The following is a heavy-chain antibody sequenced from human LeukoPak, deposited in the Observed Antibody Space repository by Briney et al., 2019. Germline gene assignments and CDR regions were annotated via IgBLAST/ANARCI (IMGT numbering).Heavy chain of an antibody. D-gene: IGHD1-1*01. Sequence: PGGSLRLSCAASGFTFSSYAMSWVRQAPGKGLEWASAISGSGGSTYYADSVKGRFTISRDNSKNTLYLQMKSLRAEDTAVYYCAKGTTPTPYYYYYMDVWGKGTTVTVSS. CDR3: AKGTTPTPYYYYYMDV. CDR1: GFTFSSYA. CDR2: ISGSGGST. V-gene: IGHV3-23*01. J-gene: IGHJ6*03.